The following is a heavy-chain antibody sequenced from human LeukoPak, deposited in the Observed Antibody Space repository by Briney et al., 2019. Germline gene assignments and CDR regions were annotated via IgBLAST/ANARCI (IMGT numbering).Heavy chain of an antibody. J-gene: IGHJ3*02. CDR3: ARGAYRGSHAFDI. CDR2: IYHSGST. Sequence: SETLSLTCAVSGYSISSGYYWGWIRQPPGKGLEWLGSIYHSGSTYYNPSLKSRVTISVDTSKNQFSLKLSSVTAADTAVYYCARGAYRGSHAFDIWGQGTMVTVSS. CDR1: GYSISSGYY. D-gene: IGHD1-26*01. V-gene: IGHV4-38-2*01.